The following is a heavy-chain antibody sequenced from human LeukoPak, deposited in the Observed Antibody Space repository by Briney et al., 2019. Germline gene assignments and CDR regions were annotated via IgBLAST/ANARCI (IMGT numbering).Heavy chain of an antibody. CDR1: GYTFTSYD. Sequence: GASVKVSCKASGYTFTSYDINWVRPATGQGLEWMGWMNPNSGNTGYAQKFQGRVTMTRNTSISTAYMELRSLRSDDTAVYYCAREPYYYDSSGLSGIDYWGQGTLVTVSS. D-gene: IGHD3-22*01. V-gene: IGHV1-8*01. CDR2: MNPNSGNT. CDR3: AREPYYYDSSGLSGIDY. J-gene: IGHJ4*02.